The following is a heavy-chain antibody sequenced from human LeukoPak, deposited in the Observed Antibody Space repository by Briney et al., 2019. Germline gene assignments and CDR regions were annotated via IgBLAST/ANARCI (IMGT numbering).Heavy chain of an antibody. V-gene: IGHV3-30-3*01. D-gene: IGHD7-27*01. CDR3: ARDNNWGSTHY. Sequence: SGGSLRLSCAASGFTFNTYAMPWVRQAPGKGLEWVAVVSYDGSNKYYADSVQGRFTVSRDNSKNTLYLQMNTLRAEDTAVYYCARDNNWGSTHYWGQGTLVTVSS. J-gene: IGHJ4*02. CDR2: VSYDGSNK. CDR1: GFTFNTYA.